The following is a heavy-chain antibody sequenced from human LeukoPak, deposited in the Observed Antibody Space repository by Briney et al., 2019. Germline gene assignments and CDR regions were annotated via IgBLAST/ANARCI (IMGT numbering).Heavy chain of an antibody. D-gene: IGHD4-17*01. V-gene: IGHV4-4*07. J-gene: IGHJ4*02. CDR1: GGSISSYY. CDR2: IYTSGST. CDR3: ANSIDFDYGDYYFDY. Sequence: SETLSLTCTVSGGSISSYYWSWIRQPAGKGLEWIGRIYTSGSTNYNPSLKSRVTISLDTSKNQFSLKLSSVTAADTAVYYCANSIDFDYGDYYFDYWGQGALVTISS.